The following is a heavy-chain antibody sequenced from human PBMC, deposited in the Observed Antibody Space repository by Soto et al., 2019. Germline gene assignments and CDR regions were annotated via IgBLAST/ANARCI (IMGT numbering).Heavy chain of an antibody. V-gene: IGHV4-30-4*01. CDR2: IYYTGIT. CDR1: GDSISSGDYY. Sequence: TLSLTCTVSGDSISSGDYYWSWIRQPPGKGLEWIGYIYYTGITKYNPSLKSRLTISVDTSTSTAYMELRSLRSDDTAVYYCARDAAVGLFDYWGQGTLVTVSS. D-gene: IGHD1-26*01. J-gene: IGHJ4*02. CDR3: ARDAAVGLFDY.